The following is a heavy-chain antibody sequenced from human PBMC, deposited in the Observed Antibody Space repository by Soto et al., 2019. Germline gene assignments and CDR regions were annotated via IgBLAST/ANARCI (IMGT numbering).Heavy chain of an antibody. Sequence: ASVKVSCKAPGDTFTSYYMHWVRQAPGHGLEWMGVINPNGGSTKFAQKFQGRVTMTRDTSTSTEYMELRGMTSEDTAVYYCARSAGEVYGIIIEDTNWFAPWGQGTLVTVSS. CDR3: ARSAGEVYGIIIEDTNWFAP. J-gene: IGHJ5*02. CDR1: GDTFTSYY. V-gene: IGHV1-46*01. D-gene: IGHD3-10*01. CDR2: INPNGGST.